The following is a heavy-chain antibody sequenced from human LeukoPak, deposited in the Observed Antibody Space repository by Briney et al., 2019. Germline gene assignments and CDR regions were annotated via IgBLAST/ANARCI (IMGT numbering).Heavy chain of an antibody. Sequence: ASVKVSCKVSGYTLTELSMHWVRQAPGKGLEWMGGFVPEDAETFYAQKFQGRVTTTEDTPTDTAYMELSRLRSEDTAMYYCATSTWALGSFDLWGRGTLVTVSS. CDR1: GYTLTELS. D-gene: IGHD7-27*01. CDR3: ATSTWALGSFDL. CDR2: FVPEDAET. V-gene: IGHV1-24*01. J-gene: IGHJ2*01.